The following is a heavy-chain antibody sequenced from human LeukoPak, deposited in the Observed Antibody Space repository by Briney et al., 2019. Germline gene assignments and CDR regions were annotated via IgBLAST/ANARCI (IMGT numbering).Heavy chain of an antibody. Sequence: PSETLSLTCAVYGGSFSGYYWGWIRQPPGKGLEWIGSIYYSGSTYYNPSLKSRVTISVDTSKNQFSLKLSSVTAADTAVYYCAGRGITIFGVVYSEFWFDPWGQGTLVTVSS. J-gene: IGHJ5*02. CDR3: AGRGITIFGVVYSEFWFDP. D-gene: IGHD3-3*01. CDR1: GGSFSGYY. V-gene: IGHV4-39*01. CDR2: IYYSGST.